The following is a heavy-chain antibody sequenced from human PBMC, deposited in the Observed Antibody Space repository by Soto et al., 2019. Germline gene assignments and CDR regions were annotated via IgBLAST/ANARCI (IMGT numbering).Heavy chain of an antibody. CDR2: MNPSSGNT. D-gene: IGHD2-21*02. J-gene: IGHJ6*03. V-gene: IGHV1-8*01. CDR1: GYTFNSYD. Sequence: GASVKVSCKASGYTFNSYDINWVRQATGQGLEWMGWMNPSSGNTGYAQKFQGRVTMTRTTSISTAYMELNSLRSEDTAVYYCAKGRLRQDYYMDVWGKGTTVTVSS. CDR3: AKGRLRQDYYMDV.